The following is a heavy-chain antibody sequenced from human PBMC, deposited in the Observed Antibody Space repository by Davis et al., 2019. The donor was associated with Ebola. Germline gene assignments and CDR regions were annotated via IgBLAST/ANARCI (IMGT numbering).Heavy chain of an antibody. V-gene: IGHV4-59*01. J-gene: IGHJ4*02. CDR1: GGSISHYY. CDR2: IHYNANTYT. Sequence: SETLSLTCTVSGGSISHYYWSWIRQPPGKALEWIGYIHYNANTYTHYNPSLESRVTISLDTSKNQFSLRLNSVTAADTGVYYCARSHSDWLLPFDYWGQGTLATVSS. CDR3: ARSHSDWLLPFDY. D-gene: IGHD3-9*01.